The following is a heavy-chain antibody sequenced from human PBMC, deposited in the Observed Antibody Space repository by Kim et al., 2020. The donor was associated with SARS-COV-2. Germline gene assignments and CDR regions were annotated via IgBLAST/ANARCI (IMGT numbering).Heavy chain of an antibody. D-gene: IGHD6-13*01. CDR3: AKDQGGTAAGFPFDY. Sequence: GMAGFTVTGDQSKSTLYLKMNSLRAEDTAVYYCAKDQGGTAAGFPFDYWGQGTLVTVSS. V-gene: IGHV3-23*01. J-gene: IGHJ4*02.